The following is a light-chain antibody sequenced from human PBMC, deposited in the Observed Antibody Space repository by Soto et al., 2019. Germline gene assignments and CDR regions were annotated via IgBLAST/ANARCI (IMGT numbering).Light chain of an antibody. Sequence: IQMTQSPSSLSASVGDRVPLPCRASQSVSNWLAWYQQKRGKAPELLIYDASSLKSGVPSRCSGSGSGTEFTLTISSLQPDDFATYYCQQYNTYSAFGQGTKVDNK. CDR3: QQYNTYSA. CDR2: DAS. CDR1: QSVSNW. J-gene: IGKJ1*01. V-gene: IGKV1-5*01.